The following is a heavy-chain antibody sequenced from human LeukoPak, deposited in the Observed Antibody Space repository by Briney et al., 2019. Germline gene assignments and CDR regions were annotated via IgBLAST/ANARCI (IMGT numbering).Heavy chain of an antibody. D-gene: IGHD2-2*01. V-gene: IGHV4-31*03. J-gene: IGHJ5*02. Sequence: PSETLSLTCTVSGGSISGGGYYWSWIRQHPGKGLEWIGYIYYSGSTYYNPSLKSRVTISVDTSKNQFSLKLSSVTAADTAVYYCARGIVVVPAATNWFDPWGQGTLVTVSS. CDR3: ARGIVVVPAATNWFDP. CDR1: GGSISGGGYY. CDR2: IYYSGST.